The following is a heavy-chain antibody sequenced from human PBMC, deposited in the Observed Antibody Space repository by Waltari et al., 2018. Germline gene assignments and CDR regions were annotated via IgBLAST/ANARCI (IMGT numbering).Heavy chain of an antibody. V-gene: IGHV4-34*01. D-gene: IGHD3-3*01. CDR1: GGSFSGYY. Sequence: QVQLQQWGAGLLKPSETLSLTCAVYGGSFSGYYWSWIRQPPGKGLDWIGEINHSGSTNYNPASRSRVTIAGGTSKNQFSLKLGSVTAAGTAVYYCARGTVYYDFWSGYPKFYRHWFDPWGQGTLVTVSS. CDR3: ARGTVYYDFWSGYPKFYRHWFDP. J-gene: IGHJ5*02. CDR2: INHSGST.